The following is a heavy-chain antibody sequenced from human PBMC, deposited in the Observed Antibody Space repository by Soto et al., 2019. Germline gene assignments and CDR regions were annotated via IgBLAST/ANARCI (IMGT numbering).Heavy chain of an antibody. V-gene: IGHV3-15*01. CDR3: TTEGFIYGHHGLGH. CDR2: IRSATSGGIS. J-gene: IGHJ4*02. CDR1: GFSFRNAW. D-gene: IGHD5-18*01. Sequence: EVQLVESGGDLVKPGGSLRLSCAASGFSFRNAWMTWVRQAPGKGLEWVGRIRSATSGGISDYAAPVKGRFTISRDDSKDTVYLQMNSLETEDTAMYFCTTEGFIYGHHGLGHWGQGALVTVSS.